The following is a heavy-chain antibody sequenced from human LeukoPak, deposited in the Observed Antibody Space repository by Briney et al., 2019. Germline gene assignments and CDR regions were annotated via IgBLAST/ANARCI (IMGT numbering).Heavy chain of an antibody. CDR3: ARNGGNMGFDY. D-gene: IGHD4-23*01. CDR1: GGTFSSYA. CDR2: ISAYNGNT. J-gene: IGHJ4*02. Sequence: ASVKVSCKASGGTFSSYAISWVRQAPGQGLEWMGWISAYNGNTNYAQKLQGRVTMTTDTSTSTAYMELSRLRSDDTAVYYCARNGGNMGFDYWGQGTLVTVSS. V-gene: IGHV1-18*01.